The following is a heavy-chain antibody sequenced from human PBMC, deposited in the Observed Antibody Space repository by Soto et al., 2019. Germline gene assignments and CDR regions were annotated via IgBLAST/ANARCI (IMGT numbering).Heavy chain of an antibody. CDR3: ARDIAAAATPYYYYGMDV. Sequence: GESLKISCKGSGYSFTSYWISWVRQMPGKGLEWMGGIDPSDSYTNYSPSFQGHVTISADKSISTAYLQWSSLKASDTAMYYCARDIAAAATPYYYYGMDVWGQGTTVTVSS. CDR2: IDPSDSYT. D-gene: IGHD6-13*01. J-gene: IGHJ6*02. V-gene: IGHV5-10-1*01. CDR1: GYSFTSYW.